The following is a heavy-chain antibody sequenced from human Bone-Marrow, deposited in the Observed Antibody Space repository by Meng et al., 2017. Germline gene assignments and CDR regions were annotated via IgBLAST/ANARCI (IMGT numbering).Heavy chain of an antibody. D-gene: IGHD6-13*01. CDR2: INPKSGDT. J-gene: IGHJ4*02. CDR3: ARDEDISAAGKLFGDY. Sequence: QAQLVQAGAEVKKPWASVKVSCKASGYTFPVYWLHWVRRAPGQGLEWMGRINPKSGDTHYAQRFQGRVTMTGDTSISTAYMELSGLRSDDTAMYYCARDEDISAAGKLFGDYWGQGTLVTVSS. V-gene: IGHV1-2*06. CDR1: GYTFPVYW.